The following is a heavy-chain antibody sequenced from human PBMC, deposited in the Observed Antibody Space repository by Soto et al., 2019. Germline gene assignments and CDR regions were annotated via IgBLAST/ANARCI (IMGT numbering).Heavy chain of an antibody. Sequence: QLQLQESGPGLLKPSETLSLTCTVSGDSVTISDYYWGWIRQPPGKGLEWIGSIHYSGSTYYNPSLKSRVTISGDTSKKQFSLKLTSVTAADAAVYYCAAHDSGGYYAEYWGQGTLVTVSA. J-gene: IGHJ4*02. V-gene: IGHV4-39*01. CDR3: AAHDSGGYYAEY. D-gene: IGHD3-22*01. CDR1: GDSVTISDYY. CDR2: IHYSGST.